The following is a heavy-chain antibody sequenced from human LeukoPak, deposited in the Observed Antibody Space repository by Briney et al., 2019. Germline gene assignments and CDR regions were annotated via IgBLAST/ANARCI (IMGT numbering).Heavy chain of an antibody. CDR3: ARHRRHGYCYGDACSLSFWFDP. CDR1: GYSISSGFY. Sequence: SETLSLTCTVSGYSISSGFYWGWIRQPPGKGLEWIGSIYHRGSTYYNPSLKSRVTISMDKSNNHFSLNLKPVTATDTSVYFCARHRRHGYCYGDACSLSFWFDPWGQGTLVTVSS. V-gene: IGHV4-38-2*02. D-gene: IGHD5-24*01. CDR2: IYHRGST. J-gene: IGHJ5*02.